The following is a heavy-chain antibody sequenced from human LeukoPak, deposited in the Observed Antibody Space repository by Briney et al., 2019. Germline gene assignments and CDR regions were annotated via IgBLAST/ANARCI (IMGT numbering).Heavy chain of an antibody. J-gene: IGHJ5*02. V-gene: IGHV3-74*01. CDR3: ARESTVGARFDP. CDR2: INSDGSST. D-gene: IGHD1-26*01. Sequence: GGSLRLSCAASGFTFSSYWMHWVRQAPGKGLVWVSRINSDGSSTSYADSVKGRFTISRDNAKNTLYLQMNSLRAEDTAVYYCARESTVGARFDPWGQGTLVTVSS. CDR1: GFTFSSYW.